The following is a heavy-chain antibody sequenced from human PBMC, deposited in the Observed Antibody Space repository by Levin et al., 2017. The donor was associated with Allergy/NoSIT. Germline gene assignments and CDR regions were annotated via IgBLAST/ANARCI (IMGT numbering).Heavy chain of an antibody. CDR1: GYTFTSYG. CDR3: ARDRGYSYGLGDWFDP. CDR2: ISAYNGNT. V-gene: IGHV1-18*01. J-gene: IGHJ5*02. D-gene: IGHD5-18*01. Sequence: GESLKISCKASGYTFTSYGISWVRQAPGQGLEWMGWISAYNGNTNYAQKLQGRVTMTTDTSTSTAYMELRSLRSDDTAVYYCARDRGYSYGLGDWFDPWGQGTLVTVSS.